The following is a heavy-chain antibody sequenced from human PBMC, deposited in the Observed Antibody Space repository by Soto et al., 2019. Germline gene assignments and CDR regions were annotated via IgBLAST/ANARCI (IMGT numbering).Heavy chain of an antibody. D-gene: IGHD3-3*01. Sequence: GGSLRLSCAASGFTFSSYAMSWVRQAPGKGLEWVSAISGSGDSTYYADSVKGRFTISRDNSKNTLYLHMNSLRAEDTAVYFCAKVHDFWSGYYHDWGQGTLVTVSS. CDR1: GFTFSSYA. CDR3: AKVHDFWSGYYHD. CDR2: ISGSGDST. V-gene: IGHV3-23*01. J-gene: IGHJ4*02.